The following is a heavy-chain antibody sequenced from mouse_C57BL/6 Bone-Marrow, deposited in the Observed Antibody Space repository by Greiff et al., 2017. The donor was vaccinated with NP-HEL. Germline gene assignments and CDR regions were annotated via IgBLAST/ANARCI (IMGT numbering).Heavy chain of an antibody. CDR3: TKAYYSNPYWYFDV. V-gene: IGHV1-15*01. J-gene: IGHJ1*03. CDR1: GYTFTDYE. CDR2: IDPETGGT. Sequence: QVTLKVSGAELVRPGASVTLSCKASGYTFTDYEMHWVKQTPVHGLEWIGAIDPETGGTAYNQKFKGKAILTADKSSSTAYMELRSLTSEDSAVYYCTKAYYSNPYWYFDVWGTGTTVTVSS. D-gene: IGHD2-5*01.